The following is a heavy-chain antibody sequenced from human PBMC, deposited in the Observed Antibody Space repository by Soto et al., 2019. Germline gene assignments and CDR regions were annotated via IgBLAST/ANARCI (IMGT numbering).Heavy chain of an antibody. CDR2: ISSSSSYI. D-gene: IGHD2-2*02. J-gene: IGHJ4*02. CDR3: ARDRYSFGIVVVPAAIRDY. CDR1: GFTFSSYS. V-gene: IGHV3-21*01. Sequence: EVQLVESGGGLVKPGGSLRLSCAASGFTFSSYSMNWVRQAPGKGLELVSSISSSSSYIYYADSVKGRFTISRDNAKNSLYLQMNSLRAEDTAVYYCARDRYSFGIVVVPAAIRDYWGQGTLVTVSS.